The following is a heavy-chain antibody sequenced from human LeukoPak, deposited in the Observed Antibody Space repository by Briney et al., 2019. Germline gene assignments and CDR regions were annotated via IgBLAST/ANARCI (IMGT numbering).Heavy chain of an antibody. Sequence: SETLSLTCAVYGGSFSAYYWSWIRQSPGKGLEWIGEINHSGSTNYNPSLKSRVTISEDTSKNQFSLKLSSVTAADTAVYYCAGKRGSYWFDPWGQGTLVTVSS. CDR3: AGKRGSYWFDP. V-gene: IGHV4-34*01. D-gene: IGHD5-12*01. J-gene: IGHJ5*02. CDR2: INHSGST. CDR1: GGSFSAYY.